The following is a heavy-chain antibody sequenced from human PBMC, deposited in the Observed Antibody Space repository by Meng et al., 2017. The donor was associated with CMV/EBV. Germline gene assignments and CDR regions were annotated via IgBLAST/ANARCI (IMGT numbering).Heavy chain of an antibody. D-gene: IGHD5-24*01. Sequence: ASVKVSCKASGYTFTSYDINWVRQATGQGLEWMGWMNPNSGNTGYAQKFRGRVTITRNTSISTAYMELSSLRSEDTAVYYCARGFRDAGGTYYYYGMDVWGQGTTVTVSS. CDR2: MNPNSGNT. CDR1: GYTFTSYD. J-gene: IGHJ6*02. V-gene: IGHV1-8*03. CDR3: ARGFRDAGGTYYYYGMDV.